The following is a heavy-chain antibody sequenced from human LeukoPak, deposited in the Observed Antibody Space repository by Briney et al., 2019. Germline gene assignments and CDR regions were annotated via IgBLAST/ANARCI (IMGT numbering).Heavy chain of an antibody. CDR3: ARAGEGFDT. J-gene: IGHJ3*02. D-gene: IGHD3-10*01. CDR2: ISGSGGST. Sequence: GGSLRLSCAASGFTFSSYAMSWVRQAPGKGLEWVSAISGSGGSTYYADSVKGRFTISRDNSKNTLYLQMSSLRAEDTAIYYCARAGEGFDTWGQGTKVTVSS. V-gene: IGHV3-23*01. CDR1: GFTFSSYA.